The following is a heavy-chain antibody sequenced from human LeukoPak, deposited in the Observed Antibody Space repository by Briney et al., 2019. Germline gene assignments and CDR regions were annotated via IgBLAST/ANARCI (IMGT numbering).Heavy chain of an antibody. CDR3: AKWGPYCVGDYCPALDS. D-gene: IGHD2-21*02. J-gene: IGHJ4*02. CDR1: RFTFSNYW. Sequence: PGGSLRLSCVASRFTFSNYWMSWVRQAPGKGLEWVANINQDGSKKRYADSMKGRFTISRDNAKEPLYLQLNSLRAEDTALYYCAKWGPYCVGDYCPALDSWGPGTLVTVSS. CDR2: INQDGSKK. V-gene: IGHV3-7*01.